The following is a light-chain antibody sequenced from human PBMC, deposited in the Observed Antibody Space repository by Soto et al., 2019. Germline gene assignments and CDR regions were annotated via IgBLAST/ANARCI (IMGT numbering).Light chain of an antibody. J-gene: IGLJ2*01. CDR3: CSYAGSSVG. V-gene: IGLV2-11*01. CDR1: SSVVGGYNY. CDR2: DVS. Sequence: QSALTQPRSVSGSPGQSVTISCTGTSSVVGGYNYVAWYQQHSGKAPKLLIYDVSKRPSGVPDRFSGSKSGNTASLTISGLQAEDEADYYCCSYAGSSVGFGGGTKLTVL.